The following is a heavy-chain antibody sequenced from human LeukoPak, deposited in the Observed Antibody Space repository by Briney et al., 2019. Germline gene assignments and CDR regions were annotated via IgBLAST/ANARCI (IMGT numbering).Heavy chain of an antibody. CDR3: ARGGYSGYEEGDY. Sequence: GSLRLSCAASGFTFTVHTMNWVRQAPGKGLEWVASISSASNYIYYADSLKGRFTISRDNAKNSLYLQMNSLRAEDTAVYYCARGGYSGYEEGDYWGQGTLVTVSS. CDR2: ISSASNYI. CDR1: GFTFTVHT. D-gene: IGHD5-12*01. V-gene: IGHV3-21*01. J-gene: IGHJ4*02.